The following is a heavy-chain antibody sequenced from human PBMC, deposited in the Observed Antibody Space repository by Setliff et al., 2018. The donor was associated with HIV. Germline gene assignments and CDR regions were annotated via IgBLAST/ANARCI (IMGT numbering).Heavy chain of an antibody. CDR3: ARGDNYYYTSGTFHNGLDCFDL. V-gene: IGHV4-59*01. CDR2: IYYTGST. J-gene: IGHJ3*01. Sequence: SETLSLTCTVSGGSISNYYWNWIRQPPGKGLEWIGYIYYTGSTNYDPSLKSRVTISLDTSKDQFSLKLSSATAADTAIYYCARGDNYYYTSGTFHNGLDCFDLWGQGTMVTVSS. D-gene: IGHD3-10*01. CDR1: GGSISNYY.